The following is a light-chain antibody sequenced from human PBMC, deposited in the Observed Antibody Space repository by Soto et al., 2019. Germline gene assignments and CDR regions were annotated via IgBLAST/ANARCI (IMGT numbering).Light chain of an antibody. CDR3: QKYGNSPPFT. V-gene: IGKV3-20*01. CDR1: QSVSSF. Sequence: EIVLTQSPGILSLSPGERATLSCRASQSVSSFLAWYQQKPGQAPRLLIYGASNRATGIPDRFSGSGSETDFTLTISRLEHEDFAVYYCQKYGNSPPFTFGPGTKVDIK. CDR2: GAS. J-gene: IGKJ3*01.